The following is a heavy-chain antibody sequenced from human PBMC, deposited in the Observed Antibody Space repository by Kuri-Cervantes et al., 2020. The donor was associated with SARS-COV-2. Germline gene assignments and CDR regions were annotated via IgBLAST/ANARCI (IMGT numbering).Heavy chain of an antibody. CDR1: GGSISSSSYY. CDR2: IYYSGST. J-gene: IGHJ4*02. V-gene: IGHV4-39*01. CDR3: ARARLYDYVWGSYRHRYYFDY. D-gene: IGHD3-16*02. Sequence: GSLRLSCTVSGGSISSSSYYWGWIRQPPGKGLEWIGSIYYSGSTYYNPSLKSRVTISVDTSKNQFSLKLSSVTAADTAVYYCARARLYDYVWGSYRHRYYFDYWAQGTLVTFSS.